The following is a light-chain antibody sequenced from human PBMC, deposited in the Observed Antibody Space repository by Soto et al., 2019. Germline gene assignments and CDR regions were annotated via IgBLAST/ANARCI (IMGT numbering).Light chain of an antibody. Sequence: DIQVTQSPPSLSPSVLDRVTVTCRASQSVSGWLAWYQQKPGEAPKLLIYDASALPRGVPSRFSGSGSGTKFTLTIASLQPDDFATYYCQQYQTFSGTFGPGTKVDIK. CDR1: QSVSGW. CDR3: QQYQTFSGT. CDR2: DAS. J-gene: IGKJ1*01. V-gene: IGKV1-5*01.